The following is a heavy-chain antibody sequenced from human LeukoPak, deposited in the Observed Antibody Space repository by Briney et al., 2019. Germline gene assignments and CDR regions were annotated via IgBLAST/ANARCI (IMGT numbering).Heavy chain of an antibody. Sequence: GGSLRLSCAASGFTFSSYGMHWVRQAPGKGLEWVAVIVYDTSDKFYADSVRGRFTISRDNSKNTLYLQMNSLRPEDTAVYYCAERDAAGLDYWGQGTLVTVSS. CDR2: IVYDTSDK. CDR3: AERDAAGLDY. J-gene: IGHJ4*02. V-gene: IGHV3-30*02. D-gene: IGHD6-13*01. CDR1: GFTFSSYG.